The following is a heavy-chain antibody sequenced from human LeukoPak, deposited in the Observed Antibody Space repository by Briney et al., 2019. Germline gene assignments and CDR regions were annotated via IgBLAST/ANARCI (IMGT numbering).Heavy chain of an antibody. CDR1: GVSFSSYY. V-gene: IGHV4-34*01. CDR3: AKAMGATLFDY. CDR2: INHSGTT. J-gene: IGHJ4*02. D-gene: IGHD1-26*01. Sequence: SETLSPTCAVYGVSFSSYYWSWIRQAPGMGLEWIGEINHSGTTNYNPSLKSRVTISVETSKNQFSLKLTSVTAADTAVYYCAKAMGATLFDYWGQGTLVTVSS.